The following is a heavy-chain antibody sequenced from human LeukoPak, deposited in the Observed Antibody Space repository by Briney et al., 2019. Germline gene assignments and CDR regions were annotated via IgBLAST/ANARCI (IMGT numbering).Heavy chain of an antibody. CDR1: GFTFSSYA. CDR2: ISDSGGST. Sequence: GGSLRLSCAASGFTFSSYAMSWVRQAPGKGLEWVSAISDSGGSTYYADSVKGRFTISRDNSKNTLYLQMNSLRAEDTAVYYCAKGAIVVVPAADNWFDPWGQGTLVTVSS. D-gene: IGHD2-2*01. V-gene: IGHV3-23*01. CDR3: AKGAIVVVPAADNWFDP. J-gene: IGHJ5*02.